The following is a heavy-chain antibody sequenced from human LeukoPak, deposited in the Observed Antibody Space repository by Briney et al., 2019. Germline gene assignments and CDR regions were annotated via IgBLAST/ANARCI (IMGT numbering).Heavy chain of an antibody. J-gene: IGHJ4*02. Sequence: PGGSLRLSCAASGFTFSSYAMHWVRQAPGKGLEWVAVISYDGSNKYYADSVKGRFTISRDNSKNTLYLQMNGLRAEDTAVYYCARDMVRGVIIDLPDYWGQGTLVTVSS. CDR1: GFTFSSYA. D-gene: IGHD3-10*01. CDR2: ISYDGSNK. CDR3: ARDMVRGVIIDLPDY. V-gene: IGHV3-30-3*01.